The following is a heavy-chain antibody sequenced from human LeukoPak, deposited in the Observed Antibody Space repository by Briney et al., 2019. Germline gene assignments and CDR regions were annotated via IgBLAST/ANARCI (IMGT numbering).Heavy chain of an antibody. CDR3: ARDAPSFPGPRGSSWYASYYYYGMDV. CDR1: GDSVSSNSAA. V-gene: IGHV6-1*01. CDR2: TYYRSKWYN. D-gene: IGHD6-13*01. J-gene: IGHJ6*02. Sequence: SQTLSLTCAISGDSVSSNSAAWNWIRQSPSTGLEWLGRTYYRSKWYNDYAVSVKSRITINPDTSKNQFSLQLNSVTPEDTAVYYCARDAPSFPGPRGSSWYASYYYYGMDVWGQGTTVTVSS.